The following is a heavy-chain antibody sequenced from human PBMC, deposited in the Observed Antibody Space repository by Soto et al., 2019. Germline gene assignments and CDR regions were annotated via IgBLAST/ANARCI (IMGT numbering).Heavy chain of an antibody. CDR2: ISVYNGNT. J-gene: IGHJ3*02. CDR3: ARDLYNYDSSAPVDAFDI. CDR1: GYTFTSHG. D-gene: IGHD3-22*01. V-gene: IGHV1-18*01. Sequence: QVQLVQSGAEVKKPGASVKVSCKTSGYTFTSHGISWVRQAPGQGLEWMGWISVYNGNTKYTQKIQGRVTMTTDTSTSTAYMELRSLRSDDTAVYYCARDLYNYDSSAPVDAFDIWGQGTMVTVSS.